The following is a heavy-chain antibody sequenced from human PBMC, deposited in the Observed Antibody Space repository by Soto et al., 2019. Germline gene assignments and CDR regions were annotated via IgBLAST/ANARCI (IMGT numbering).Heavy chain of an antibody. J-gene: IGHJ4*02. CDR2: ISYDGSNK. V-gene: IGHV3-30-3*01. CDR1: GFTFSSYA. D-gene: IGHD5-12*01. CDR3: ARDVRYSGYTVPFDY. Sequence: GGSLRLSCAASGFTFSSYAMHWVRQAPGKGLGWVAVISYDGSNKYYADSVKGRFTISRDNSKNTLYLQMNSLRAEDTAVYYCARDVRYSGYTVPFDYWGQGTLVTVSS.